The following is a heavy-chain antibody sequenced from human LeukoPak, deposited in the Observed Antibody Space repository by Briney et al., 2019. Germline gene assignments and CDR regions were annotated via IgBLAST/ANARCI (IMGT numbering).Heavy chain of an antibody. CDR3: AKESPYTVRGTGWAYYFDS. J-gene: IGHJ4*02. Sequence: GGSLRLSCAASGFIFSSYAMSWVRQAPGKGLEWVSAVSSKADRTYYVDSVKGRFTISRDDSKNTVYLQMNSLRAEDTAVYYCAKESPYTVRGTGWAYYFDSWGQGTLVTV. CDR1: GFIFSSYA. V-gene: IGHV3-23*01. D-gene: IGHD1-1*01. CDR2: VSSKADRT.